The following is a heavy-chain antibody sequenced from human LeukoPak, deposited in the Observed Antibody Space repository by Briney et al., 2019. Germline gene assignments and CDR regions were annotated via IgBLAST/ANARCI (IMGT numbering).Heavy chain of an antibody. Sequence: GASVKVSCKAFGYTFTGYFMHWVRQAPGQGLEWMGWINSNSGGTNYAQKFQGRVTMTRDTSINTAYMELSTLRSDDTAMYYCARERERAVRGRKANWFDPWGQGTLVTVSS. V-gene: IGHV1-2*02. CDR3: ARERERAVRGRKANWFDP. CDR2: INSNSGGT. D-gene: IGHD6-19*01. J-gene: IGHJ5*02. CDR1: GYTFTGYF.